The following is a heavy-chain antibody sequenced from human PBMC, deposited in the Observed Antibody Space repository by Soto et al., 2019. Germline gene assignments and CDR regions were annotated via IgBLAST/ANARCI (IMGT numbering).Heavy chain of an antibody. CDR2: INPNSGGT. Sequence: QVQLVQSGAEVKKPGASVKVSCKASGYTFTGYYMHWVRQAPGQGLEWMGWINPNSGGTNYAQKFQGWVTMTSDTSISTAYMELSRLRSDDTAVYYCARDRPLITMVRGYYYYYGMDVWGQGTTVTVSS. D-gene: IGHD3-10*01. J-gene: IGHJ6*02. CDR1: GYTFTGYY. V-gene: IGHV1-2*04. CDR3: ARDRPLITMVRGYYYYYGMDV.